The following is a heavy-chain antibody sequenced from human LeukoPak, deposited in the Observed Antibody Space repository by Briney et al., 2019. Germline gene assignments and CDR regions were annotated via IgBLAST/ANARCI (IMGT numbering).Heavy chain of an antibody. CDR2: ISGSGGST. CDR3: ARAALGWELPSLDY. Sequence: GGSLRLSCAASGFTFSSYAMSWVRQAPGKGLEWVSAISGSGGSTYYADSVKGRFTISRDNSKNTLYLQMNSLRAEDTAVYYCARAALGWELPSLDYWGQGTLVTVSS. V-gene: IGHV3-23*01. D-gene: IGHD1-26*01. CDR1: GFTFSSYA. J-gene: IGHJ4*02.